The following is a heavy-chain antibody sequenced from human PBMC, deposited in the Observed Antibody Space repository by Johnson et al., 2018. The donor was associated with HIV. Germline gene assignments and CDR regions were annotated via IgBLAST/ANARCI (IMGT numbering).Heavy chain of an antibody. J-gene: IGHJ3*02. D-gene: IGHD2-8*02. CDR3: AKDWEIVLERPYAFDI. CDR1: GFTFSSYG. V-gene: IGHV3-30*18. Sequence: QVQLVESGGGVVQPGRSLRLSCAASGFTFSSYGMHWVRQAPGKGLEWVAVISYDGSNKYYADSVKGRFTISRDKSNNTLYLQMNSLRAEATAVYYCAKDWEIVLERPYAFDIWGQGTMVTVSS. CDR2: ISYDGSNK.